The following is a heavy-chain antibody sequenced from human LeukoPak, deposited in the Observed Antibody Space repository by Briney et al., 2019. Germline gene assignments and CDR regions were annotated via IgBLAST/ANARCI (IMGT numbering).Heavy chain of an antibody. J-gene: IGHJ4*02. Sequence: GGSLRLSCAASGFTFDDYGMSWVRQAPGKGLEWVSGINWNGGSTGYADTVKGRFTISRDNAKNSLYMQMNSLRAEDTALYYCARDNSYGYDYWGQGILVTVSS. CDR1: GFTFDDYG. CDR2: INWNGGST. D-gene: IGHD5-18*01. V-gene: IGHV3-20*04. CDR3: ARDNSYGYDY.